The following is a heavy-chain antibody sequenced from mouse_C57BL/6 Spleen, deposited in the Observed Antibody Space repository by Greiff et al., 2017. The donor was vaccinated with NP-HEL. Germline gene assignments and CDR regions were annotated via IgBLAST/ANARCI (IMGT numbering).Heavy chain of an antibody. J-gene: IGHJ1*03. V-gene: IGHV1-80*01. Sequence: VKLQQSGAELVKPGASVKISCKASGYAFSSYWMNWVKQSPGKGLEWIGLIYPGDGDTNYNGKFKGKATLTADKSYSTAYMQLSSLTSEDSAVYCWSSRVTTVVGDFDVWGTGTTVTVSS. CDR3: SSRVTTVVGDFDV. CDR2: IYPGDGDT. D-gene: IGHD1-1*01. CDR1: GYAFSSYW.